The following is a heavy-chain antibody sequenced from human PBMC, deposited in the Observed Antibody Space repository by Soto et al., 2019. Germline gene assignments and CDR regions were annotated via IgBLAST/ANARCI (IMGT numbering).Heavy chain of an antibody. CDR3: ARAIRYCTSTACYFAFDI. D-gene: IGHD2-2*01. Sequence: GGPLRDSCAVSGFTFSDHFMDWVRQAPGKGLEGGGLIRSKAYGGTTEYAASVKGRFTISRDDSKSIAYMQMNSLKTEDTAVYYCARAIRYCTSTACYFAFDIWGRGTLVTVSS. J-gene: IGHJ3*02. CDR1: GFTFSDHF. V-gene: IGHV3-49*04. CDR2: IRSKAYGGTT.